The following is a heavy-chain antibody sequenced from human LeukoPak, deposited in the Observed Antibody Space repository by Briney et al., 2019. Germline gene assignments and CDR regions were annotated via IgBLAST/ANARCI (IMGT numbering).Heavy chain of an antibody. CDR1: GFTFSSYN. Sequence: GSLRLSCAASGFTFSSYNMNWVRQAPGKGLEWVSYISSSGSTIYYADSVKGRFTISRDNAKNSLYLQMNSLRAEDTAVYYCARDEGYYYDSSGFLYYMDVWGKGTTVTVSS. J-gene: IGHJ6*03. D-gene: IGHD3-22*01. CDR2: ISSSGSTI. V-gene: IGHV3-48*04. CDR3: ARDEGYYYDSSGFLYYMDV.